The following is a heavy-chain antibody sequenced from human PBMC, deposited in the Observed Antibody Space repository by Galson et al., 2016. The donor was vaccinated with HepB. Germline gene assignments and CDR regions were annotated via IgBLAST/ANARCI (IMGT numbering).Heavy chain of an antibody. Sequence: CAISGDSVSSNSAAWNWIRQSPSGGLEWLGRTYYRSKWYNDYAVSLKGRITIDPDTSKNQFSLQLNSVTPEDTAIYYCASAQTGTAQIRAFDFWGQGTMVTVSS. D-gene: IGHD1-7*01. CDR3: ASAQTGTAQIRAFDF. V-gene: IGHV6-1*01. CDR1: GDSVSSNSAA. CDR2: TYYRSKWYN. J-gene: IGHJ3*01.